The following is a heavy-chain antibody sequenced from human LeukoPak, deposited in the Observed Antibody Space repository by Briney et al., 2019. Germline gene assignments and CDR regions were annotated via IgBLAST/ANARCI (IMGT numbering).Heavy chain of an antibody. CDR3: AHYSGYDSGY. Sequence: GRSLRLPCAASGFTFSSYAMHWVRQAPGKGLEWVAVISYDGSNKYYADSVKGRFTISRDDAKSSVYLQMNSLRVEDTAVYYCAHYSGYDSGYWGQGTLVTVSS. J-gene: IGHJ4*02. CDR1: GFTFSSYA. V-gene: IGHV3-30*04. D-gene: IGHD5-12*01. CDR2: ISYDGSNK.